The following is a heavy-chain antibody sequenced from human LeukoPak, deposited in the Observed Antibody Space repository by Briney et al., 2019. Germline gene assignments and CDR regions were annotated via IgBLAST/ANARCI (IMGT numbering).Heavy chain of an antibody. J-gene: IGHJ4*02. D-gene: IGHD4-17*01. V-gene: IGHV3-73*01. CDR2: IRSKAGSYAT. CDR1: GFSFSSYS. CDR3: TGGTTVTTLDY. Sequence: QTGGSLRLSCAASGFSFSSYSMNWVRQASGKWLEWVARIRSKAGSYATEYAASVKGRFTISREGSKNTAYLQMNSLKTEDTAVYYCTGGTTVTTLDYWGQGTLVTVSS.